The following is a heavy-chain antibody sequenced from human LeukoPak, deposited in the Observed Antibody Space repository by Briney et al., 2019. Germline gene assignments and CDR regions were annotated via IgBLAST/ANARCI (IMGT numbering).Heavy chain of an antibody. CDR1: GGTFSSYA. V-gene: IGHV1-69*04. J-gene: IGHJ4*02. CDR3: ASNMKSIAVIPFGY. Sequence: ASVKVSCKASGGTFSSYAISWVRQAPGQGLEWMGRIIPILGIANYAQKFQGRVTITADKSTSTAYMELSSLRSEDTAVYYCASNMKSIAVIPFGYWGQGTLVTVSS. D-gene: IGHD6-19*01. CDR2: IIPILGIA.